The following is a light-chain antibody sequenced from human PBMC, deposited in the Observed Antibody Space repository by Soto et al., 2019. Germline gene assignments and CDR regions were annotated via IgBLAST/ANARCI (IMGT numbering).Light chain of an antibody. CDR1: SSDVGAYNY. V-gene: IGLV2-14*01. Sequence: QSVLTQPASVSGSPGQSITISCTGTSSDVGAYNYVSWYQQHPGEAPKLMIFGVSNRPSGVSNRFSGSKSGNTASLTISGLQAEDEADYYCSSFSSSSTRYLLGTGTKLTV. CDR2: GVS. CDR3: SSFSSSSTRYL. J-gene: IGLJ1*01.